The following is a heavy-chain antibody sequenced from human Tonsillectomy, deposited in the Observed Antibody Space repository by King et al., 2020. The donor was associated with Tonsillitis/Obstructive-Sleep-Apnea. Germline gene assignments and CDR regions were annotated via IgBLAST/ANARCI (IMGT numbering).Heavy chain of an antibody. D-gene: IGHD2-21*01. CDR1: GFTFRSYE. J-gene: IGHJ6*04. CDR3: AGRRVSDSSEMDV. CDR2: ISRSTGNTI. V-gene: IGHV3-48*03. Sequence: VQLVESGGGLVQPGGSLRLSCAASGFTFRSYEMNWVRQAPGKGLEWVSYISRSTGNTIYYADSVKGRFTISRENAKNSLYLQMNSLRAGDTAVYYCAGRRVSDSSEMDVWGKGNTVTVSS.